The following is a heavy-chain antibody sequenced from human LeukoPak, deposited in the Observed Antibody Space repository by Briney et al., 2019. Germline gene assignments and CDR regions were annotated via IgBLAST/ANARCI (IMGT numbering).Heavy chain of an antibody. CDR2: IYYSGST. J-gene: IGHJ4*02. V-gene: IGHV4-39*07. CDR1: GGSISSSSYY. Sequence: SETLSLTCTVSGGSISSSSYYWGWIRQPPGKGLEWIGSIYYSGSTYYNPSLKSRVTISVDTSKNQFSLKLSSVTAADTAVYYCARGDYGGNKNRGSDFDYWGQGTLVTVTS. CDR3: ARGDYGGNKNRGSDFDY. D-gene: IGHD4-23*01.